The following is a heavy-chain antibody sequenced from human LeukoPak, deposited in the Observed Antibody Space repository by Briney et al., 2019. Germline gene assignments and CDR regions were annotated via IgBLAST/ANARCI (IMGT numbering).Heavy chain of an antibody. CDR3: ARGVYDSSGSYFDY. CDR2: IWYDGSNK. J-gene: IGHJ4*02. V-gene: IGHV3-33*01. D-gene: IGHD3-22*01. Sequence: GGSLRLSCAASGFSFSNSGMHWVRQPPGKGLEWVAVIWYDGSNKYYADSVKGRFTISRDNSKNTLYLQMNSLRAEDTAVYYCARGVYDSSGSYFDYWGQGTLVTVSS. CDR1: GFSFSNSG.